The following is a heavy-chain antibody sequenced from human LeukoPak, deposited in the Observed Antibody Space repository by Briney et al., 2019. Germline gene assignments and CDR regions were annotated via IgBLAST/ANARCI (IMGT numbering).Heavy chain of an antibody. CDR1: GGSFSGYY. J-gene: IGHJ6*03. CDR3: AWRGPDGSMDV. CDR2: INHSGST. V-gene: IGHV4-34*01. Sequence: SETLSLTCAVYGGSFSGYYWSWIRQPPGKGLEWIGEINHSGSTNYNPSLKSRVTISVDTSKNQFSLKLSSVTAADTAVYYCAWRGPDGSMDVWGKGTTVTVSS. D-gene: IGHD2-15*01.